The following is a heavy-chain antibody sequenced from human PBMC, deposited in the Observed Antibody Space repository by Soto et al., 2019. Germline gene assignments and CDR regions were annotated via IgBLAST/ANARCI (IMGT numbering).Heavy chain of an antibody. Sequence: GESLKISCETSGYTFTNNWIGWVRQMPGKGLEWMGVIFPGDSETRYSPSFQGQITISADKSLGTAYLQWASLKASDTAMYYCARHPGTSGWSYDYWGQGTLVTVSS. D-gene: IGHD6-19*01. CDR1: GYTFTNNW. J-gene: IGHJ4*02. CDR2: IFPGDSET. CDR3: ARHPGTSGWSYDY. V-gene: IGHV5-51*01.